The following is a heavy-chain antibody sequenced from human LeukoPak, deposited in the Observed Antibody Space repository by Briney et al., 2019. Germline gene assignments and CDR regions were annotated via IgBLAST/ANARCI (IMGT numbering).Heavy chain of an antibody. CDR2: ISSSSSYI. Sequence: AGGSLRLSCAASGFTFSSYSMNWVRQAPGKGLEWVSSISSSSSYIYYADSVKGRFTISRDNAKNSLYLQMNSLRAEDTAVYYCARGYCTNGVCYLDYYYYMDVWGKGTTVTVSS. CDR1: GFTFSSYS. J-gene: IGHJ6*03. CDR3: ARGYCTNGVCYLDYYYYMDV. V-gene: IGHV3-21*01. D-gene: IGHD2-8*01.